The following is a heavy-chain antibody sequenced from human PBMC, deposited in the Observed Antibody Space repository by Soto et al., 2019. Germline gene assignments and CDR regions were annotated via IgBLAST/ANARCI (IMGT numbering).Heavy chain of an antibody. CDR3: AKDEDIVVVPAALDV. J-gene: IGHJ6*02. D-gene: IGHD2-2*01. CDR1: GFTFRTYA. V-gene: IGHV3-23*01. Sequence: GSLRLSCAASGFTFRTYAMSWVRQAPGKGLEWVSVIRGSGGSPYYADSVKGRFIISRDNSKNTLYLQMNSLRPEDTAVYYCAKDEDIVVVPAALDVWGQGTTVTVS. CDR2: IRGSGGSP.